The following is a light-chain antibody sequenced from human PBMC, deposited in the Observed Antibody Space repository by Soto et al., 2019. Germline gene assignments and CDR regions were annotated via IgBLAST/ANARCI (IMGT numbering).Light chain of an antibody. CDR1: QGIRID. CDR3: LQHNNFPRT. V-gene: IGKV1-17*02. J-gene: IGKJ1*01. CDR2: GAS. Sequence: DIQMTQSPSSLSASVGDRVTITCRASQGIRIDLGWFQQRPGKAPKRLIYGASSLQSGVPSRFSGRGYGTEFTLTISNLQPEDFATYYCLQHNNFPRTFGQGTKVEIK.